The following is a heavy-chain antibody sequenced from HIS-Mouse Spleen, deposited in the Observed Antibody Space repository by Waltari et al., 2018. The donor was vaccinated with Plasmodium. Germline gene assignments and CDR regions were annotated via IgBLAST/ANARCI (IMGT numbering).Heavy chain of an antibody. CDR1: GFTVSSYW. D-gene: IGHD6-13*01. V-gene: IGHV3-7*01. J-gene: IGHJ2*01. Sequence: EVQLVESGGGLVQLGGSLRPSCAASGFTVSSYWMSWVRQAPGKGLEWVANIKEEGSEKYYVDSVKGRFTISRDNAKNSLYLQMNSLRAEDTAVYYCASSWYWYFDLWGRGTLVTVSS. CDR3: ASSWYWYFDL. CDR2: IKEEGSEK.